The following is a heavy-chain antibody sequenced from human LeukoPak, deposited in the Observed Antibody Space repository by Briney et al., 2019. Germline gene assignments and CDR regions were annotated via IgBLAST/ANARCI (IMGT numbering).Heavy chain of an antibody. CDR2: INHSGST. CDR3: ARGTILGFVDTAMVTHNWFDP. D-gene: IGHD5-18*01. V-gene: IGHV4-34*01. J-gene: IGHJ5*02. Sequence: MPSETLSLTCAVYGGSFSGYYWSWIRQPPGKGLEWIGEINHSGSTNYNPSLKSRVTISVDTSKNQFSLKLSSVTAADTAVYYCARGTILGFVDTAMVTHNWFDPWGQGTLVTVSS. CDR1: GGSFSGYY.